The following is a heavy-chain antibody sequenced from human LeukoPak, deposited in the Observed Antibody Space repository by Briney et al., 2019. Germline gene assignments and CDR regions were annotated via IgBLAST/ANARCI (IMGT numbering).Heavy chain of an antibody. J-gene: IGHJ4*02. D-gene: IGHD3-22*01. CDR3: ARDPPGYYYDSSGPDY. CDR1: GFTFSSYG. Sequence: GGSLRLSCAASGFTFSSYGMHWVRQAPGKGLVWVAVIWYDGSNKYYADSVKGRFTISRDNSKNTLYLQMNSLRAEDTAVYYCARDPPGYYYDSSGPDYWGQGTLVTVSS. V-gene: IGHV3-33*01. CDR2: IWYDGSNK.